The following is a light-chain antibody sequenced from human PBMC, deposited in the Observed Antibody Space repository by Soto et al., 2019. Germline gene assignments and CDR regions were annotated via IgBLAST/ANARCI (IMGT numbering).Light chain of an antibody. Sequence: QLVLTQSPSASASPGASVKLTCTLSSGHSDYAIAWHQQQPEKGPRYLMKVTSDGSHTKGDGIPDRFSGSSSGADRYLTISSLRSDDEADYYCQAWGTGGVFGGGTQLTV. J-gene: IGLJ3*02. CDR2: VTSDGSH. CDR3: QAWGTGGV. V-gene: IGLV4-69*01. CDR1: SGHSDYA.